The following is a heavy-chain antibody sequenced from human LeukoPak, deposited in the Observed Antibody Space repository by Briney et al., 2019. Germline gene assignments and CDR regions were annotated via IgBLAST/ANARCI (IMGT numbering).Heavy chain of an antibody. CDR3: AKDRVATERYYMDV. J-gene: IGHJ6*03. CDR1: GFTFSTYS. D-gene: IGHD6-13*01. V-gene: IGHV3-48*01. CDR2: ISSSSSTV. Sequence: GGSLRLSCAASGFTFSTYSMNWVRQAPGKGLEWVSYISSSSSTVYDADSVKGRFTISGDNAKNSLYLHMNSLRAEDTAVYYCAKDRVATERYYMDVWGKGTTVTISS.